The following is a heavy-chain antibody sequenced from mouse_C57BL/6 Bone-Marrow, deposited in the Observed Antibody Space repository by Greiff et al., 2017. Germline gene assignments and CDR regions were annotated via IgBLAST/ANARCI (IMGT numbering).Heavy chain of an antibody. D-gene: IGHD2-4*01. V-gene: IGHV5-2*01. CDR3: ARHKGYDYDWFAY. CDR1: EYEFPSHD. CDR2: INSDGGST. Sequence: EVQGVESGGGLVQPGESLKLSCESNEYEFPSHDMSWVRKTPEKRLELVAAINSDGGSTYYPETMEGRFIISRDNTKKTLYLHMSSLRSEDTALYYCARHKGYDYDWFAYWGQGTLVTVSA. J-gene: IGHJ3*01.